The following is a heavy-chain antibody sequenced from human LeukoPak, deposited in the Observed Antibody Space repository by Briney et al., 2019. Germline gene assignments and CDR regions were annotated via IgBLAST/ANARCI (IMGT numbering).Heavy chain of an antibody. J-gene: IGHJ4*02. D-gene: IGHD3-22*01. Sequence: GGSLRLSCAASRFTFNNYAMSWVRQAPGKGLEWVSAISSSGGRTYYADSVKGRFTVSRDNSKSTLYLQMNSLRAEDTAVYYCAKTYSSDYSYYFDYWGQGTLVTVSS. CDR3: AKTYSSDYSYYFDY. CDR2: ISSSGGRT. V-gene: IGHV3-23*01. CDR1: RFTFNNYA.